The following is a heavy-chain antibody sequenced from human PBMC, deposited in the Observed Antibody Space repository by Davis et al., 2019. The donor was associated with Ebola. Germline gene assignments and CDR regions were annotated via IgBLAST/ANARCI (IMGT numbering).Heavy chain of an antibody. D-gene: IGHD2-21*01. J-gene: IGHJ4*02. V-gene: IGHV3-9*01. CDR2: ISWNSGSK. CDR3: ATGKYSDRLEY. Sequence: SLKISCVASGFTFNDYAMHWVRQAPGKGLEWVSGISWNSGSKDYADSVKGRFTISRDNAKNSLYLQMNSLTGEDTAVYYCATGKYSDRLEYWGRGTLVTVSS. CDR1: GFTFNDYA.